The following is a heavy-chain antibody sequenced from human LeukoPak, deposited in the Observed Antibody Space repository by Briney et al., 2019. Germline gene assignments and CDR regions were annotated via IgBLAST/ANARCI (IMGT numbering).Heavy chain of an antibody. D-gene: IGHD5-18*01. CDR2: IYYSGST. V-gene: IGHV4-59*01. Sequence: SETLSLTCTVSGGSISSYYWSWIRQPPGKGLEWIEYIYYSGSTNYNPSLKSRVTISVDTSKNQFSLKLSSVTAADTAVYYCARDGGRGYSYGSDTFHIWGQGSMVTVSS. CDR3: ARDGGRGYSYGSDTFHI. CDR1: GGSISSYY. J-gene: IGHJ3*02.